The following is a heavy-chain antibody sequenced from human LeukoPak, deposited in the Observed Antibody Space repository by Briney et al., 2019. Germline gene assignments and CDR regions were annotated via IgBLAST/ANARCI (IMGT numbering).Heavy chain of an antibody. V-gene: IGHV4-59*01. D-gene: IGHD2/OR15-2a*01. CDR3: ASLSY. J-gene: IGHJ4*02. CDR1: GGSISSYY. CDR2: IYYSGST. Sequence: SETLSLTCTVSGGSISSYYWSWIRQPPGKGLEWIGYIYYSGSTNYNPSLKSRVTISVDTSKNQFSLKLSSVTAADTAVYYCASLSYWGQGTLVTVSS.